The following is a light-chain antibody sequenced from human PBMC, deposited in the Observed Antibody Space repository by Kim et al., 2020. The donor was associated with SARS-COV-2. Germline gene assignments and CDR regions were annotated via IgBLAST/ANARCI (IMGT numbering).Light chain of an antibody. V-gene: IGKV3-11*01. J-gene: IGKJ1*01. CDR2: HAS. CDR1: QSISTY. CDR3: QQRYSWPRT. Sequence: LSPGERATLSCRSSQSISTYFAWYQQKPGQAPRLLIYHASNRATGIPARFSGSGSGTDFTLTISSLEPEDFAVYYCQQRYSWPRTFGQGTKVDIK.